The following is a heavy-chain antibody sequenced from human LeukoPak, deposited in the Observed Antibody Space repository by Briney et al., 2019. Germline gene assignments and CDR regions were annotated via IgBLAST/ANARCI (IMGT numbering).Heavy chain of an antibody. D-gene: IGHD2-21*02. J-gene: IGHJ4*02. Sequence: SETLSLTCTVSGGSISSGGYYWSWIRQPPGKGLEWIGYIYHSGSTYYNPSLKSRVTISVDRSKNQFSLKLSSVTAADTAVYYCARDRRGHIVVVTAIRVYAFDYWGQGTLVTVSS. CDR3: ARDRRGHIVVVTAIRVYAFDY. CDR1: GGSISSGGYY. CDR2: IYHSGST. V-gene: IGHV4-30-2*01.